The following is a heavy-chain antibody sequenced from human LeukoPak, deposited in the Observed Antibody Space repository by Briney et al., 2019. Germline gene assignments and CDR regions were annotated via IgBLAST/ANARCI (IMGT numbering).Heavy chain of an antibody. V-gene: IGHV4-39*07. Sequence: PSETLSLTCSVAGVSISSSSYYWGWIRQPPGKGLEWIGSIYYSGSTYYNPSLKSLVTISVDTSKNQFSLKLSSVTAADTAVYYCARDCVIVGTTDYPYWSQGTLVTVSS. CDR2: IYYSGST. J-gene: IGHJ4*02. D-gene: IGHD1-26*01. CDR3: ARDCVIVGTTDYPY. CDR1: GVSISSSSYY.